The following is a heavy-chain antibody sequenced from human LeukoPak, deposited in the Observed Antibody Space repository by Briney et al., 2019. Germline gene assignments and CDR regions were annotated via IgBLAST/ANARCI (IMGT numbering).Heavy chain of an antibody. CDR3: ARADSSGYGYYYMDV. J-gene: IGHJ6*03. V-gene: IGHV4-4*09. CDR2: IYTSGST. CDR1: GGSISSHY. D-gene: IGHD3-22*01. Sequence: PSETLSLTCTVSGGSISSHYWSWIRQPPGMGLEWIGYIYTSGSTNYNPSLKSRVTISVDTSKNQFSLKLSSVTAADTAVYYCARADSSGYGYYYMDVWGKGTTVTVSS.